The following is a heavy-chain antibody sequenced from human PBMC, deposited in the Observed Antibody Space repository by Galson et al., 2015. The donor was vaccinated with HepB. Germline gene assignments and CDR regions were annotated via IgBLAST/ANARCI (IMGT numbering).Heavy chain of an antibody. CDR3: AKVRDFWSGFQTFDI. CDR1: GVSISSYY. Sequence: ETLSLTCVVSGVSISSYYWSWVRQPPGKGLEWIGFIYYGGSTNYNPSLKSRVTISIDTSKNQFSLKLSSVTAADTAVYYCAKVRDFWSGFQTFDIWGLGALVTVSS. CDR2: IYYGGST. D-gene: IGHD3-3*01. J-gene: IGHJ4*02. V-gene: IGHV4-59*01.